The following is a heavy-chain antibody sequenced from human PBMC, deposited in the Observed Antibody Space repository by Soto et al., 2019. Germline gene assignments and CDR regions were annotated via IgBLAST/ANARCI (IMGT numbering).Heavy chain of an antibody. J-gene: IGHJ6*02. CDR1: GGSVSSGSYY. Sequence: SETLSLTCTVSGGSVSSGSYYWSWIRQPPGKGLEWIGYIYYSGSTNYNPSLKSRVTISVDTSKNQFSLKLSSVTAADTAVYYCARDQVLVRDYDILTAAPAYYYYGMDVWGQGTTVTVSS. D-gene: IGHD3-9*01. V-gene: IGHV4-61*01. CDR2: IYYSGST. CDR3: ARDQVLVRDYDILTAAPAYYYYGMDV.